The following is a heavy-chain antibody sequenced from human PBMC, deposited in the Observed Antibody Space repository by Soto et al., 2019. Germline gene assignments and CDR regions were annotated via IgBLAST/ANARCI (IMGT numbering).Heavy chain of an antibody. D-gene: IGHD5-18*01. CDR2: IDPSDSYT. CDR1: GYSFTSYW. Sequence: GESLKISCNGSGYSFTSYWISWVRQMPGKGLEWMGRIDPSDSYTNYSPSFQGHVTISADKSISTAYLQWSSLKASDTAMYYCAGVDTAMADYYYYYGMDVWGQGTTVTVSS. V-gene: IGHV5-10-1*01. CDR3: AGVDTAMADYYYYYGMDV. J-gene: IGHJ6*02.